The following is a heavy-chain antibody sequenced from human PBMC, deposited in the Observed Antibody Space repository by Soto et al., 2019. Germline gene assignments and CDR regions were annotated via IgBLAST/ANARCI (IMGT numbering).Heavy chain of an antibody. D-gene: IGHD2-21*02. V-gene: IGHV2-5*02. Sequence: QITLKESGPTLVKPTQTLTLTCTFSGFSLSTSGVGVGWIRQPPGKSLEWLALIYWDDAKRYSPSLKSRLTITKDTSKNQVVLTMTNMDPVDTATYYCARRRGSYCGAYCYEGFDYWGQGTLVTVSS. J-gene: IGHJ4*02. CDR2: IYWDDAK. CDR3: ARRRGSYCGAYCYEGFDY. CDR1: GFSLSTSGVG.